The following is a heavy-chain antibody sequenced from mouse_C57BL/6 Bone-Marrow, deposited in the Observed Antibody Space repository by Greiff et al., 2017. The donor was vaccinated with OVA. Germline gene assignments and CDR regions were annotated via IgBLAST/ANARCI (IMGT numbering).Heavy chain of an antibody. CDR1: GYTFTSYW. CDR3: SRYGSSSTGFAY. CDR2: IYPGSGST. D-gene: IGHD1-1*01. J-gene: IGHJ3*01. V-gene: IGHV1-55*01. Sequence: QVQLQQPGAELVKPGASVKMSCKASGYTFTSYWITWVKQRPGQGLEWIGDIYPGSGSTNYNEKFKSKATLTVDTSSSTAYMQLSSLTSEDSAVDYGSRYGSSSTGFAYWGQGTLVTVSA.